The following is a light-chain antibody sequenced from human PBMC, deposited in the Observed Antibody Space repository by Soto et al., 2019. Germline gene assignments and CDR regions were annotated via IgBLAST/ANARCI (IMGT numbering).Light chain of an antibody. V-gene: IGLV2-11*01. CDR1: SSDVGGYEY. CDR2: DVS. J-gene: IGLJ1*01. CDR3: CSYAGSYTYV. Sequence: QSALTQPRSVSGSPGRSITISCTGSSSDVGGYEYVSWFQQDPGKAPKLMMYDVSARPSGVPNRFSGSKSGSTASLTISGLQADDEGDYYCCSYAGSYTYVFXTGTKGTVL.